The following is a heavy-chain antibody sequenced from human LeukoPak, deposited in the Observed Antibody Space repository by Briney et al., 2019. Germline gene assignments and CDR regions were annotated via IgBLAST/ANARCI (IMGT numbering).Heavy chain of an antibody. J-gene: IGHJ5*02. D-gene: IGHD3-16*01. CDR3: ARDLGPYNWFDP. CDR1: GGSISSYY. Sequence: SETLSLTCTVSGGSISSYYWSWIRQPPGKGLEWIGYIYYSGSTNYNPSLKSRVTISVDTSKNQFSLKLSSVTAADTAVYYCARDLGPYNWFDPWGRGTLVTVSS. V-gene: IGHV4-59*01. CDR2: IYYSGST.